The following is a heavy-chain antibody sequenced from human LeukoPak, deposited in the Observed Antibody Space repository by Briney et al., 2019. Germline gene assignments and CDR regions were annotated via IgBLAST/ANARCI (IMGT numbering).Heavy chain of an antibody. CDR1: GYSFTSYW. Sequence: GESLKISCQGSGYSFTSYWIGWVRPMPGKGLEWMGIIYPGDSDTRYSPSLQGQVTISADKSISTAYLEWSSLKASDTAMYYCARLKGPPNYYYGMDVWGQGTTVTVSS. J-gene: IGHJ6*02. CDR2: IYPGDSDT. CDR3: ARLKGPPNYYYGMDV. V-gene: IGHV5-51*01.